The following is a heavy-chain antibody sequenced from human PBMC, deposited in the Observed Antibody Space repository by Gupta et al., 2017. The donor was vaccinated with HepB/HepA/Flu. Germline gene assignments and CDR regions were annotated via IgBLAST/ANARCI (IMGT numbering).Heavy chain of an antibody. CDR3: ATDQRYGRSLDY. CDR2: ISSSDNTI. V-gene: IGHV3-48*03. D-gene: IGHD1-14*01. J-gene: IGHJ4*02. CDR1: GFKFSTYE. Sequence: EVQLVESGGGLAQPGGSLRLSCAASGFKFSTYEMNWVRQAPGKGLEWISYISSSDNTIYYAESVKGRFTISRDNAKNSLYLQMNSLRAEDTAVYYCATDQRYGRSLDYWGQGTLVTVSS.